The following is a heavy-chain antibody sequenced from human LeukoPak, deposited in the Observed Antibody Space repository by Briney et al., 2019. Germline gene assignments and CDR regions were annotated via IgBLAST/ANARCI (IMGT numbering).Heavy chain of an antibody. J-gene: IGHJ6*02. Sequence: GGSPRRSSAPSRVTFAVSAMHCGPEAPGPGRECVSLFSGDDGRTYYADAVKGRFTISRDNSKNSLYLQMNSLRTEDTALYYCARDLSRSWYSYYGMDVWGQGTTVTVSS. CDR2: FSGDDGRT. D-gene: IGHD6-13*01. CDR1: RVTFAVSA. V-gene: IGHV3-43*02. CDR3: ARDLSRSWYSYYGMDV.